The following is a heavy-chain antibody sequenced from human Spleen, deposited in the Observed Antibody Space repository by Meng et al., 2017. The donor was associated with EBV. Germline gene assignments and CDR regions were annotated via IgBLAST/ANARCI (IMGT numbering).Heavy chain of an antibody. Sequence: QVQLVQSGAEVKKAGSSVKVSCKTSGGTFNSDAISWVRQAPGQGLEWMGGLIPMSGAPNYAQKFQGRVTITADESTGTHYMDLSSLRSEDTAVYYCARLNDYSSGSTSWGQGTLVTVSS. V-gene: IGHV1-69*01. J-gene: IGHJ5*02. CDR3: ARLNDYSSGSTS. CDR1: GGTFNSDA. D-gene: IGHD6-19*01. CDR2: LIPMSGAP.